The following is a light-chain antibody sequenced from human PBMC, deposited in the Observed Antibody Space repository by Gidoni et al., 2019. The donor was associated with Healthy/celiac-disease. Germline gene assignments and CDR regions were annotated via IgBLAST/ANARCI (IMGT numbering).Light chain of an antibody. J-gene: IGLJ2*01. CDR2: QDS. V-gene: IGLV3-1*01. CDR1: KLGDKY. Sequence: SYELTQPPSLSVSPGQTASIPCSGAKLGDKYACWSQQKPGQSPVLVIYQDSKRPAGIPERFSGSNSGNTATLTISGTQAMDEADYYCQAWDSSTVVFGGGTKLTVL. CDR3: QAWDSSTVV.